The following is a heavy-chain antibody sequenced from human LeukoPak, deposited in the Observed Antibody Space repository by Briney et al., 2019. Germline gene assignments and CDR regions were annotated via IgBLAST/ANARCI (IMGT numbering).Heavy chain of an antibody. V-gene: IGHV3-30*03. D-gene: IGHD2-2*01. CDR3: ASPLRGYCSSTSCYSL. J-gene: IGHJ4*02. CDR2: ILYDGSNK. Sequence: GRSLRLSCAASGFTFSSYGMHWVRQAPGKGLEWVAVILYDGSNKYYADSVKGRFTISRDNSKNTLYLQMNSLRAEDTAVYYCASPLRGYCSSTSCYSLWGQGTLVTVSS. CDR1: GFTFSSYG.